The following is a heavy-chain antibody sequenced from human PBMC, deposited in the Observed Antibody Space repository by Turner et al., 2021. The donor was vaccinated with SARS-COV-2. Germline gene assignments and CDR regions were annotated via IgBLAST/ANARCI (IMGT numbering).Heavy chain of an antibody. Sequence: EVQLVEAGGGLVKPGGSLRLSRAASGFSFSSYSMNWVRQAPGKGLEWVSSISSGSIYIYYADPVKGRFTISRDNAKNSLFLQRTSLRAEDTAVYYCARITEQQLVRGYFDYWGQGTLVTVSS. J-gene: IGHJ4*02. V-gene: IGHV3-21*01. CDR3: ARITEQQLVRGYFDY. D-gene: IGHD6-13*01. CDR2: ISSGSIYI. CDR1: GFSFSSYS.